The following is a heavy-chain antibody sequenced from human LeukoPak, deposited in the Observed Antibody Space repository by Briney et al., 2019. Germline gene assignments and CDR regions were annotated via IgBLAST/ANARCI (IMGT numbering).Heavy chain of an antibody. J-gene: IGHJ6*03. CDR1: GGSFSAYY. CDR3: ARTTEGGYTYGYFYYYYMDV. Sequence: SETLSLTCAVYGGSFSAYYWNWIRQPPGKGLEWIGYIYYSGTTNYNPSLKSRVSMSVDTSKNQFSLKLSSVTAADTAVYYCARTTEGGYTYGYFYYYYMDVWGKGTTVTISS. CDR2: IYYSGTT. V-gene: IGHV4-59*01. D-gene: IGHD5-18*01.